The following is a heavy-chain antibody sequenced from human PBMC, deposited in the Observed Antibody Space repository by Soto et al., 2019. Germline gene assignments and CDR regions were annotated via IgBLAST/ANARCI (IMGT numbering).Heavy chain of an antibody. CDR1: GFTFSSYG. V-gene: IGHV3-30*18. CDR3: AKSALIAAREDSDY. CDR2: ISYDGSNK. J-gene: IGHJ4*02. Sequence: GGSLRLSCAASGFTFSSYGMHWVRQAPGKGLEWVAVISYDGSNKYYADSVKGRFTISRDNSKNTLYLQMNSLRAEDTAVYYCAKSALIAAREDSDYWGQGTLVTVSS. D-gene: IGHD6-6*01.